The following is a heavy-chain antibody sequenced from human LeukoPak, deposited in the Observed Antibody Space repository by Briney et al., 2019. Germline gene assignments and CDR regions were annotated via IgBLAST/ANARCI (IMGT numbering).Heavy chain of an antibody. CDR2: ISYDGSNK. Sequence: GGSLRPSCAASGFTFSSYAMHWVRQAPGKGLEWVAVISYDGSNKYYADSVKGRFTISRDNSKNTLYLQMNSLRAEDTAVYYCARDKTVTTRHGLDYWGQGTLVTVSS. CDR3: ARDKTVTTRHGLDY. J-gene: IGHJ4*02. D-gene: IGHD4-11*01. CDR1: GFTFSSYA. V-gene: IGHV3-30*01.